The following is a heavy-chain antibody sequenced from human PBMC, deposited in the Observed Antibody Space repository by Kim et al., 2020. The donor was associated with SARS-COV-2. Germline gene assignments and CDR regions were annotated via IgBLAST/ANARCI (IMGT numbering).Heavy chain of an antibody. V-gene: IGHV4-59*01. J-gene: IGHJ6*02. CDR2: IYYSGST. Sequence: SETLSLTCTVSGGSISSYYWSWIRQPPGKGLEWIGYIYYSGSTNYNPSLKSRVTISVDTSKNQFSLKLSSVTAADTAVYYCARGGGYSSSWINYYYYYGMDVWGQGTTVTVSS. CDR1: GGSISSYY. D-gene: IGHD6-13*01. CDR3: ARGGGYSSSWINYYYYYGMDV.